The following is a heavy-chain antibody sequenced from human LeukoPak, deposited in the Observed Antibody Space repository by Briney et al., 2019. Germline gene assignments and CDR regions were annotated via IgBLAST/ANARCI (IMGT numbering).Heavy chain of an antibody. Sequence: PGGSLRLSCAASGFTFSNAWMSWVRQAPGKGLEWVTFIGYIGSNRYYADSVKGRFTISRDNSKNTLYLQMNSLRAEDTAVYYCAKGTSYGADYWGQGTLVTVSS. J-gene: IGHJ4*02. CDR1: GFTFSNAW. D-gene: IGHD4/OR15-4a*01. CDR2: IGYIGSNR. CDR3: AKGTSYGADY. V-gene: IGHV3-30*02.